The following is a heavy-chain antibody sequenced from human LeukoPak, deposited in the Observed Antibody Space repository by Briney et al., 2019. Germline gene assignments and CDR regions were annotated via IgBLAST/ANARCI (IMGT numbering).Heavy chain of an antibody. CDR2: IYYSGST. V-gene: IGHV4-59*01. Sequence: SETLSLTCTVSGGSISSYYWSWIRQPPGKGLEWIGYIYYSGSTNYNPSLKSRVTISVDTSKNQFSLKLSSVTAADTAVYYCARMGTYYYDSSRYYPFDYWGQGTLVTVSS. CDR3: ARMGTYYYDSSRYYPFDY. D-gene: IGHD3-22*01. CDR1: GGSISSYY. J-gene: IGHJ4*02.